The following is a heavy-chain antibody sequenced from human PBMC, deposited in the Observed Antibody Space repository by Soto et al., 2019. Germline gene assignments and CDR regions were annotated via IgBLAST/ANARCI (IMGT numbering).Heavy chain of an antibody. CDR3: ARDSDCHSTSCFFPPQV. V-gene: IGHV3-21*06. J-gene: IGHJ6*02. CDR2: PSGGGRYI. CDR1: GLRLCGES. D-gene: IGHD2-2*01. Sequence: GFLRLSSSLSGLRLCGESTQTVRPVPGRLPDGASGPSGGGRYIFYADSVQGRFSISRDNPKNSLFLEMNSLRVEDTAVYYCARDSDCHSTSCFFPPQVWGQGTTVT.